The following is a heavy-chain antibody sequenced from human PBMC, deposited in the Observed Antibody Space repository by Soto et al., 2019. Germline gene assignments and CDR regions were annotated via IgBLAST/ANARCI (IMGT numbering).Heavy chain of an antibody. D-gene: IGHD2-8*01. CDR2: IGDSGGVT. CDR3: AKYMVDCANGVCNGCFDL. Sequence: EVQLLESGGGLVQPGGSLRLSCAASGFTFSVYPMAWVRQAPGKGLEWVSGIGDSGGVTYYADSVKGRFTISRDNSQNTLYLEMNILGAEDTAVYYCAKYMVDCANGVCNGCFDLWGRGTLVTVS. V-gene: IGHV3-23*01. J-gene: IGHJ2*01. CDR1: GFTFSVYP.